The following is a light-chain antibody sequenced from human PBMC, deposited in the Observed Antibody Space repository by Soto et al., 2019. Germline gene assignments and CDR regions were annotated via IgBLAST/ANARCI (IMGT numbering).Light chain of an antibody. CDR2: DVT. CDR1: SSDVGNNNY. CDR3: SSFTGSSYV. J-gene: IGLJ1*01. Sequence: QAVVTQPASVSGSPGQSITISCTGTSSDVGNNNYASWYQQNPGKAPKVMICDVTNRPSGVSNRFSGSKSGNTASLTISGLQAEDEADYYCSSFTGSSYVFGTGTKLTVL. V-gene: IGLV2-14*01.